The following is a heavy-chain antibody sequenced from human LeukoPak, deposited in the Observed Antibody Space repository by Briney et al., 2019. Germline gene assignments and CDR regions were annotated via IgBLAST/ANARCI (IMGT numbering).Heavy chain of an antibody. CDR3: AREYTAMAYDY. V-gene: IGHV3-21*01. Sequence: GGSLRLSCVASGFAFSDDSMNWVRRPPGKGLEWASSISSTSKYIYYADSVKGRFTISRDNAKNSLFLQMNDLRVDDSAVYYCAREYTAMAYDYWGQGNLVTVSS. D-gene: IGHD5-18*01. CDR1: GFAFSDDS. J-gene: IGHJ4*02. CDR2: ISSTSKYI.